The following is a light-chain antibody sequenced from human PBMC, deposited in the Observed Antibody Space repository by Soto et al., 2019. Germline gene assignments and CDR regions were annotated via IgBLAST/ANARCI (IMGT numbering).Light chain of an antibody. CDR2: DAS. V-gene: IGKV1-5*01. CDR3: QQYNSYPWT. J-gene: IGKJ1*01. Sequence: DIQMTQSPSTLSASVGDRVTITCRASQSISSWLAWYQQKPGKAPKLLIYDASSLESGVPSRFSGSGSGTEFILTINSLQPDDFATAYCQQYNSYPWTFGQGTKVEIK. CDR1: QSISSW.